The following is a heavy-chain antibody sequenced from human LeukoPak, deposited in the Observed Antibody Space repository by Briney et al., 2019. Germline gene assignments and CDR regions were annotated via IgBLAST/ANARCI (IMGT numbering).Heavy chain of an antibody. CDR2: ICGSGGST. Sequence: GGSLRLSCAASGFTFSSYAMSWVRQAPGKGLEWVSAICGSGGSTYYADSVQGRFNISRDNSKNPLYLQMHSLRAQDTAVYHCPLNQYYFDYWGQGTLVTVSS. CDR1: GFTFSSYA. CDR3: PLNQYYFDY. J-gene: IGHJ4*02. D-gene: IGHD1-14*01. V-gene: IGHV3-23*01.